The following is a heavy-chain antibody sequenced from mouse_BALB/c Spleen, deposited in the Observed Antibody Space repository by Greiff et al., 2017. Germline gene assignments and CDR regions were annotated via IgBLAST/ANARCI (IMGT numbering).Heavy chain of an antibody. J-gene: IGHJ1*01. CDR1: GFSLTGYG. V-gene: IGHV2-6-7*01. D-gene: IGHD2-3*01. Sequence: VQLVESGPGLVAPSQSLSITCTVSGFSLTGYGVNWVRQPPGKGLEWLGMIWGDGSTDYNSALKSRLSISKDNSKSQVFLKMNSLQTDDTARYYCAREGYYEGYWYFDVWGAGTTVTVSS. CDR3: AREGYYEGYWYFDV. CDR2: IWGDGST.